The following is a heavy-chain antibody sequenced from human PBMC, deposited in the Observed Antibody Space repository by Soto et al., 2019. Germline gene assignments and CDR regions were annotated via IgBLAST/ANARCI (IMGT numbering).Heavy chain of an antibody. Sequence: SETLSLTCTVSGDSISSGGYYWSWIRQHPGKGLEWIGYIYYSGSTYYNPSLKSRVIISVDTSKNQFSLKLSSVTAADTAVYYCARLDSPPTYYYDSSGYSGGYYYVMDVCGQGTTVTGSS. J-gene: IGHJ6*02. CDR3: ARLDSPPTYYYDSSGYSGGYYYVMDV. D-gene: IGHD3-22*01. CDR1: GDSISSGGYY. V-gene: IGHV4-31*03. CDR2: IYYSGST.